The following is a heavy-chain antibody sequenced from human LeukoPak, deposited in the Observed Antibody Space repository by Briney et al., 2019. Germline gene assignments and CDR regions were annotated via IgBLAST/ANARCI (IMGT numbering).Heavy chain of an antibody. Sequence: GGSLRLSCAASGFTFTTYGMHWVRQAPGKGLEWVANIKQDGSEKYYVDSVKGRFTISRDNAKNSLYLQMNSLRAKDTAVYYCAREGDYGDYVVSYYYYMDVWGKGTTVTISS. V-gene: IGHV3-7*01. J-gene: IGHJ6*03. CDR3: AREGDYGDYVVSYYYYMDV. CDR1: GFTFTTYG. D-gene: IGHD4-17*01. CDR2: IKQDGSEK.